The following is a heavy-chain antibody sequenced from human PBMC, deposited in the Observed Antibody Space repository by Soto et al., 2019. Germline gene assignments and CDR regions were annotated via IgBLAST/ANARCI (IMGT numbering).Heavy chain of an antibody. J-gene: IGHJ6*03. V-gene: IGHV4-59*08. CDR3: ARPGSSENYYMDV. Sequence: SXTLSLTCTVSGGSISSYYWSWIRQPPGKGLEWIGYIYYSGSTNYNPSLKSLVTISVDTSKNQFSLKLSSVTAADTAVYYCARPGSSENYYMDVWGKGTTVTAP. CDR2: IYYSGST. D-gene: IGHD6-6*01. CDR1: GGSISSYY.